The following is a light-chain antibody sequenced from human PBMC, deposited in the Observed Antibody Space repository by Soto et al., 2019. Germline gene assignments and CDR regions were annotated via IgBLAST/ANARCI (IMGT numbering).Light chain of an antibody. CDR2: SNN. CDR3: SSYGGRNNLV. J-gene: IGLJ2*01. Sequence: QSVLTQPPSASGTPGQRVTISCSGGSSNIGDNTVNWYQQLPGTAPKLLIYSNNQRPSGVPDRFSGSKSGTSASLAISGLQSEDEADYYCSSYGGRNNLVFGGGTKLTVL. V-gene: IGLV1-44*01. CDR1: SSNIGDNT.